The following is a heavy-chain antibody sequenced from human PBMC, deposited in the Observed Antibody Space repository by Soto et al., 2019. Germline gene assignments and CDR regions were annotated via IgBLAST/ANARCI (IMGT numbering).Heavy chain of an antibody. CDR2: ISAYNGNT. CDR3: ARDCQEPSPFDY. D-gene: IGHD1-26*01. Sequence: ASVKVSCKASGYTFTSYGISWVRQAPGQGLEWMGWISAYNGNTNYAQKLQGRVTMTTDTSTSTAYMELRSLRSDDAAVYYCARDCQEPSPFDYWGQGTLVTVSS. J-gene: IGHJ4*02. V-gene: IGHV1-18*04. CDR1: GYTFTSYG.